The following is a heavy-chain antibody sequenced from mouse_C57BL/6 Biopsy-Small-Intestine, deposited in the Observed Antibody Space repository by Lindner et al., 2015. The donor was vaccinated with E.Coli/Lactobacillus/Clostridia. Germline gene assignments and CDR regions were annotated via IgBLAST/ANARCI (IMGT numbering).Heavy chain of an antibody. CDR2: INPNNGGT. J-gene: IGHJ2*01. CDR3: VRSTAFDY. D-gene: IGHD3-2*01. Sequence: VQLQESGLELVKPGASVKIPCKASGYTFTDYNMDWVKQSHGKSLEWIGDINPNNGGTIYNQKFKGKATLTVDKSSSTAYMELRSLTSEDTGVYYCVRSTAFDYWGQGTTLTVSS. CDR1: GYTFTDYN. V-gene: IGHV1-18*01.